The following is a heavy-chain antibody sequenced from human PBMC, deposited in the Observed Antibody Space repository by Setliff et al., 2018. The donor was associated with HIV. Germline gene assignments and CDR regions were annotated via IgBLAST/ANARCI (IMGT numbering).Heavy chain of an antibody. J-gene: IGHJ4*02. CDR2: IYYSGAT. CDR3: ARHLRWELPYYFDY. CDR1: GGSISSSSYY. Sequence: SETLSLTCTVSGGSISSSSYYWGWIRQPPGKGLEWIGSIYYSGATYYNPSLKSRVTLSVDTSNNQFSLKLSSVTAAGTAVYYCARHLRWELPYYFDYWGQGTLVTVSS. V-gene: IGHV4-39*01. D-gene: IGHD1-26*01.